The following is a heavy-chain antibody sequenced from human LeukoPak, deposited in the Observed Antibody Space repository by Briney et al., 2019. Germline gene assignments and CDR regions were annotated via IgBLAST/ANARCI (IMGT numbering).Heavy chain of an antibody. V-gene: IGHV3-7*01. CDR1: GFSLSAYW. CDR3: ARFGYVAAVDV. J-gene: IGHJ4*02. Sequence: PGGSLRLSCAASGFSLSAYWMTWVRQAPGTGLEWVANINPAGSETYYVDPVKGRFSISRDNAKNSVYLQMNSLRAEDTAVYHCARFGYVAAVDVWGQGTPVTVSS. D-gene: IGHD2-15*01. CDR2: INPAGSET.